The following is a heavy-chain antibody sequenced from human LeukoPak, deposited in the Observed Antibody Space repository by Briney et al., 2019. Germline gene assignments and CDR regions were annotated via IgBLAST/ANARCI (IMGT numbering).Heavy chain of an antibody. J-gene: IGHJ3*02. CDR2: INHSGST. CDR1: GGSFSGYY. Sequence: PSETLSLTCAVYGGSFSGYYWSWIRQPPGKGLEWIGEINHSGSTNYNPSLKSRVTMSVDTSKNQFSLKLSSVTAADTAVYYCARAPAEAAFDIWGQGTMVTVSS. V-gene: IGHV4-34*01. CDR3: ARAPAEAAFDI.